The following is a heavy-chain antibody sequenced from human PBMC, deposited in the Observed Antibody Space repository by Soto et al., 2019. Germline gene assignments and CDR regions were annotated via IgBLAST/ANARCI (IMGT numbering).Heavy chain of an antibody. Sequence: GGSLRLSCAASGFTFSSYAMSWVRQAPGEGLEWVSAISGSGGSTYYADSVKGRFTISRDNSKNTLYLQMNSLRAEDTAVYYCAKAEDDSSGYYSPFWGQGTLVSGSS. CDR2: ISGSGGST. CDR3: AKAEDDSSGYYSPF. V-gene: IGHV3-23*01. D-gene: IGHD3-22*01. CDR1: GFTFSSYA. J-gene: IGHJ4*02.